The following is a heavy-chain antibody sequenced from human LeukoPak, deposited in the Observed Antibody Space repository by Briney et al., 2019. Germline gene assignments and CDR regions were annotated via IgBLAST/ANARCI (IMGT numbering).Heavy chain of an antibody. CDR1: GFTFSSHW. V-gene: IGHV3-7*01. D-gene: IGHD1-26*01. Sequence: PGGSLRLSCATSGFTFSSHWMSWVRQAPGKGLEWVANIKQDGSEKYYVDSVKGRFTISRDNAKNSLYLQMNSLRVEDTAVYYCARDGIVGATVFDYWGQGTLVTVSS. CDR3: ARDGIVGATVFDY. CDR2: IKQDGSEK. J-gene: IGHJ4*02.